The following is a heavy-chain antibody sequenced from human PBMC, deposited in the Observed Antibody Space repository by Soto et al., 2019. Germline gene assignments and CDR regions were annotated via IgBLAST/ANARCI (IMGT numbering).Heavy chain of an antibody. D-gene: IGHD3-3*01. CDR2: ISTYNGDT. CDR3: ARVGVDFWSAYYGYFFDY. V-gene: IGHV1-18*01. CDR1: GYTFTSYG. Sequence: QVQLVQSGAEVKKPGASVKVSCKASGYTFTSYGISWVRQAPGQGLEGMGWISTYNGDTNYAHKLQGRVTMTTDTATSTAYMELRSLRSDDTAVYYCARVGVDFWSAYYGYFFDYWGQGTLVTVSS. J-gene: IGHJ4*02.